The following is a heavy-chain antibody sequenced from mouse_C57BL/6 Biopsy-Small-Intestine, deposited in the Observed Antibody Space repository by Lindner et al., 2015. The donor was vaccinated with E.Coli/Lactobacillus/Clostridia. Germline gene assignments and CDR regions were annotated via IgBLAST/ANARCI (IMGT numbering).Heavy chain of an antibody. J-gene: IGHJ2*01. CDR3: ANYGSSFDY. V-gene: IGHV14-2*01. CDR2: IDPEDGET. D-gene: IGHD1-1*01. CDR1: GYTFTDYY. Sequence: VQLQESGAELVKPGASVKISCKASGYTFTDYYMHWVKQRTEQGLEWIGRIDPEDGETKYAPKFQGKATITADTSSNTAYLQLSSLTPEDTAVYYCANYGSSFDYWGHGTTLTVSS.